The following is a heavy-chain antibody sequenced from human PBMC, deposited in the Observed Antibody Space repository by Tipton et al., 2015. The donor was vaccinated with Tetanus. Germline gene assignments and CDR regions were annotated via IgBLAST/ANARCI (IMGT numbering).Heavy chain of an antibody. Sequence: TLSLTCNGSGGLITTGGYSWGWIRQPPGQGLEWLGHIYQTDSTYYNPSVRSRLTLPLQRSKNQVSLKLSSVTAADASVYYCVRGRGLGAYSFGFEYWGQGALVTVSS. CDR2: IYQTDST. V-gene: IGHV4-30-2*01. CDR1: GGLITTGGYS. D-gene: IGHD5-12*01. J-gene: IGHJ4*02. CDR3: VRGRGLGAYSFGFEY.